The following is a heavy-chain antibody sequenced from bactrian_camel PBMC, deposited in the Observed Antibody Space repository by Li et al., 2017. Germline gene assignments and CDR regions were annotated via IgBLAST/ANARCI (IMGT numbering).Heavy chain of an antibody. J-gene: IGHJ4*01. Sequence: VQLVESGGGLVHPGESLRLSCAASGFPFARYVMTWVRQAPGKGLEWVTGIRGSRWDGGSQYFADSVKGRFISSRDNSKNTVYLQLNGLKSEDTAMYYCTRETQWVGYHEMAEYWGQGTQVTVS. D-gene: IGHD5*01. CDR1: GFPFARYV. CDR2: IRGSRWDGGSQ. V-gene: IGHV3S40*01. CDR3: TRETQWVGYHEMAEY.